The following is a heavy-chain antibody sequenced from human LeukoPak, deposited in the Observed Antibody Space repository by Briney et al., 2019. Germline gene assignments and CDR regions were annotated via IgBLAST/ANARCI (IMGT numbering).Heavy chain of an antibody. V-gene: IGHV3-21*01. CDR2: ISSSSTYI. D-gene: IGHD4-23*01. J-gene: IGHJ5*02. CDR3: ARAYGGYNWSDP. Sequence: TGGSLRLSCAASGFSFSSYSMNWVRQAPGKGLEWVSYISSSSTYIYYAGSVKGRFTISRDNAKNSLYLQMKSLRAEDTAVYYCARAYGGYNWSDPWGQGTLVTVSS. CDR1: GFSFSSYS.